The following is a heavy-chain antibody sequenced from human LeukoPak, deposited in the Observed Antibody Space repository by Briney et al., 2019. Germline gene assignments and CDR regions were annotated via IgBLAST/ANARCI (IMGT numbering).Heavy chain of an antibody. J-gene: IGHJ4*02. CDR3: AKDRQRWLQLQDY. V-gene: IGHV3-23*01. CDR2: ISGSGGST. CDR1: GFTFGSYA. Sequence: PGGSLRLSCVASGFTFGSYAMSWVRQAPGKGLEWVSAISGSGGSTYYADSVKGRFTISRDNSKNTLYLQMNSLRAEDTAVYYCAKDRQRWLQLQDYWGQGTLVTVSS. D-gene: IGHD5-24*01.